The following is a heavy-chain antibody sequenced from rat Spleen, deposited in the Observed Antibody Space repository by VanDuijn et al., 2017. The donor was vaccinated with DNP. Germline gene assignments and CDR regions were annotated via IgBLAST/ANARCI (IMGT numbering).Heavy chain of an antibody. CDR2: IWGDGTT. D-gene: IGHD1-2*01. CDR1: GFSLTSYG. CDR3: TRDPYLRYFDY. Sequence: QVQLKESGPGLVQPSQTLSLTCTVSGFSLTSYGVSWVRQPPGKGLEWMGGIWGDGTTDYNSPLKSRLSISRDTSKSQVFLKMNSLQTDDTAICFCTRDPYLRYFDYWGQGVMVTVSS. V-gene: IGHV2-15*01. J-gene: IGHJ2*01.